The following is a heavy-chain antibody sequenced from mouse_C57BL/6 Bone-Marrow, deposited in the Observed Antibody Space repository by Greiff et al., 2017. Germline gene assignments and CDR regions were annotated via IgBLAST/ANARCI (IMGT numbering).Heavy chain of an antibody. Sequence: VKLMESGAELARPGASVKLSCKASGYTFTSYGISWVKQRTGQGLEWIGEIYPRSGNTYYNEKFKGKATLTADKSSSTAYMELRSLTSEDSAVYFCARSLYDYEEAMDYWGQGTSVTVSS. CDR2: IYPRSGNT. CDR1: GYTFTSYG. CDR3: ARSLYDYEEAMDY. V-gene: IGHV1-81*01. D-gene: IGHD2-4*01. J-gene: IGHJ4*01.